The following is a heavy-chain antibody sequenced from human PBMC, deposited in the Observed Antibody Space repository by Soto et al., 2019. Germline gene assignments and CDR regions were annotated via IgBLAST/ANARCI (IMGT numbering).Heavy chain of an antibody. J-gene: IGHJ5*02. CDR2: INYSGST. D-gene: IGHD6-13*01. CDR3: ARGSSWYGWFDP. V-gene: IGHV4-39*07. CDR1: GGSIRSSSCY. Sequence: PSETLSLTCTVSGGSIRSSSCYWGWIRQPPGKGLEWIGKINYSGSTYYNPSLKSRVTISVDTSKNQFSLKLSSVTAADTAVYYCARGSSWYGWFDPWGQGTLVTVSS.